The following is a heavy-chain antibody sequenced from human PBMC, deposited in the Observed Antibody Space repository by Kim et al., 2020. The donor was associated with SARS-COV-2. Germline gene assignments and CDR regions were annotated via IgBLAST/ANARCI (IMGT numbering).Heavy chain of an antibody. CDR1: GSTFSSYW. CDR3: ATHRPGGYGMDV. D-gene: IGHD6-6*01. CDR2: IDRDGTST. Sequence: GGSLRLSCAASGSTFSSYWMHWVRQAPGKGLVWVSGIDRDGTSTRYADSVKGRFAISRDNAKNTLYLQMNSLRAEDTAVYYCATHRPGGYGMDVWGQGTTVTVSS. V-gene: IGHV3-74*01. J-gene: IGHJ6*02.